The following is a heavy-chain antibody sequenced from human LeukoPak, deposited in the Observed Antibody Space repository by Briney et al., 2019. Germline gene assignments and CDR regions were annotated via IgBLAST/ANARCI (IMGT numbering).Heavy chain of an antibody. D-gene: IGHD6-6*01. CDR1: GYTFTSYY. CDR3: ASFAASSSSVRRNAFDI. Sequence: ASVKVSCKASGYTFTSYYMHWVRQAPGQGLEWMGIINPSGGSTSYAQKFQGRVTMTRDMSTSTVYMELSSLRSEDTAVYYCASFAASSSSVRRNAFDIWGQGTMVTVSS. J-gene: IGHJ3*02. V-gene: IGHV1-46*01. CDR2: INPSGGST.